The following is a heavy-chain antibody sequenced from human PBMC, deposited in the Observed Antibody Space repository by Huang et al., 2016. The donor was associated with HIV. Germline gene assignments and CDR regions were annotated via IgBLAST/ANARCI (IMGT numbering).Heavy chain of an antibody. J-gene: IGHJ4*02. D-gene: IGHD5-18*01. Sequence: QVQLQESGPGLVKPSETLSLTCTVSGGSISSHHWSWIRQPPGKGLEWIGSIYYSGSTHNNPSLKSRVTISVDTSKNQFSLKLSSVTAADTAVYYCARGRYTALVSDYWGQGILVTVSS. CDR1: GGSISSHH. V-gene: IGHV4-59*11. CDR3: ARGRYTALVSDY. CDR2: IYYSGST.